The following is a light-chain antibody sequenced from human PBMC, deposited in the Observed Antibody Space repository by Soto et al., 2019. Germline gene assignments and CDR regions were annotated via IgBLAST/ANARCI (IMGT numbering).Light chain of an antibody. CDR2: AAS. CDR1: QSITNN. Sequence: DIQMTQSPSSLSASVGDRVTITCRASQSITNNLTWDQQKPGQAPKLLIYAASSLQSGFPSRFSGSGSGTDFTLTISSLQPEDIGTYYCQQSYRTPPTFGQGTKLAIK. V-gene: IGKV1-39*01. J-gene: IGKJ2*01. CDR3: QQSYRTPPT.